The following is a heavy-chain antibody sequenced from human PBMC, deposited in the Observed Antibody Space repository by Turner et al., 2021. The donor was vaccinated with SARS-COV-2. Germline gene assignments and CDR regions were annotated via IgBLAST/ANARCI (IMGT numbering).Heavy chain of an antibody. D-gene: IGHD4-17*01. CDR3: ARDHLDPSTVTTWRGFDP. Sequence: QVQLQESGPGLVKPSQTLSLTCTVSGGSISSGGYYWSWIRQHPGKGLEWIGYIYYSGSTYYNPSLKSRVTISVDTSKNQFSLKLSSVTAADTAAYYCARDHLDPSTVTTWRGFDPWGQGTLVTVS. V-gene: IGHV4-31*03. CDR2: IYYSGST. CDR1: GGSISSGGYY. J-gene: IGHJ5*02.